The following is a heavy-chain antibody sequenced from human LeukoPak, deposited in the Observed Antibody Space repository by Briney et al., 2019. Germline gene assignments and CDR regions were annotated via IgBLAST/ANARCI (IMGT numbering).Heavy chain of an antibody. V-gene: IGHV4-34*01. CDR3: ARGARRGVAACLSLNWFDP. J-gene: IGHJ5*02. Sequence: SETLSLTCAVYGGSFSGYYWSWIRQPPGKGLEWIGEINHSGSTNYNPSLKSRVTISVDTSKNQFSLKLSSVTAADTAVYYCARGARRGVAACLSLNWFDPWGQGTLVTVSS. CDR1: GGSFSGYY. D-gene: IGHD2-15*01. CDR2: INHSGST.